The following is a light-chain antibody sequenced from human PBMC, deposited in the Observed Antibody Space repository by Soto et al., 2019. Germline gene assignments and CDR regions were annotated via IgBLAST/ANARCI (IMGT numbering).Light chain of an antibody. CDR2: EVN. Sequence: QSALTQPPSASGSPGQSVTISCTGTSSDVGAYNYVSWYQQYPGKAPKLMIYEVNKRPSGVPDRFSGSKSGKTASLTVSGLQPYDEAYYPCPSYSGSNIWVFGGGTKVTVL. CDR1: SSDVGAYNY. V-gene: IGLV2-8*01. J-gene: IGLJ3*02. CDR3: PSYSGSNIWV.